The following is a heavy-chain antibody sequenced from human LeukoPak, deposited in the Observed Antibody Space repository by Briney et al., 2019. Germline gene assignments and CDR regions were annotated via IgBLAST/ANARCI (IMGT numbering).Heavy chain of an antibody. V-gene: IGHV3-7*05. CDR2: IKQGGSEK. CDR1: GFTFSSFW. J-gene: IGHJ4*02. D-gene: IGHD5-12*01. CDR3: ARDRGRFDY. Sequence: GGSLRLSCAASGFTFSSFWMTSVRQAPGKGLEWVANIKQGGSEKYYVDSVKGRFTTSRDNAKNSLYLQMNSLRAEDTAVYYCARDRGRFDYWGLGTLVTVSS.